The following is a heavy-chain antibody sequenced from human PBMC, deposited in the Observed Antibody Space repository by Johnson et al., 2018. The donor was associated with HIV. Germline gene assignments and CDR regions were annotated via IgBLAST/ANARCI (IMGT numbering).Heavy chain of an antibody. Sequence: VQLVESGGGVVRPGGSLRLSCAASGFTFDDYSMTWVRQAPGKGLEWVSAIKWNGGSTDYTDSVKGRFTISRDNAKKSLYMQMNSLRAEDTALYFCARVVRYTSGYDAFDIWGQGTMVTVSS. CDR3: ARVVRYTSGYDAFDI. J-gene: IGHJ3*02. V-gene: IGHV3-20*04. CDR1: GFTFDDYS. CDR2: IKWNGGST. D-gene: IGHD6-19*01.